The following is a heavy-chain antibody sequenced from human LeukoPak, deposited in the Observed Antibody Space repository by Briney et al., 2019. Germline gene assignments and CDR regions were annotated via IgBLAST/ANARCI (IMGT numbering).Heavy chain of an antibody. CDR2: ISGSGTNT. V-gene: IGHV3-23*01. J-gene: IGHJ6*02. CDR3: AGDTVTKGFYGMDV. CDR1: GFTFSSYA. D-gene: IGHD4-17*01. Sequence: PGGSLRLSCAASGFTFSSYAMTWVRQAPGKGLEWVSAISGSGTNTYYAASEKGRFIISRDNSKNTLYLQMNSLGAEDTAVYYCAGDTVTKGFYGMDVWGQGTTVTVSS.